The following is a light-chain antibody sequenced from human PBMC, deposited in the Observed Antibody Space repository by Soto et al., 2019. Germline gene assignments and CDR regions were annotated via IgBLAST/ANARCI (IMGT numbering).Light chain of an antibody. J-gene: IGLJ2*01. CDR2: DVS. CDR3: TSYTSSSILA. CDR1: SSDIGAYNY. Sequence: QSALTQPASVSGSPGQSITISCTGTSSDIGAYNYVSWYQQHPGKAPKVMIYDVSNRPSGVSNRFSGSKSGNTASLTISGLQAEDEADYYCTSYTSSSILAVGGGTKLTVL. V-gene: IGLV2-14*01.